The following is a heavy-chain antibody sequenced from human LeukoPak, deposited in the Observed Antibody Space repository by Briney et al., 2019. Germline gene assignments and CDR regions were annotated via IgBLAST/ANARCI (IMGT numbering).Heavy chain of an antibody. D-gene: IGHD2-2*01. CDR3: AAYRTTIYFQH. CDR2: ISYTGST. CDR1: GDSISISGYY. V-gene: IGHV4-39*02. Sequence: SQTLSLTRTVSGDSISISGYYWGWIRQPPGKVLEWIGSISYTGSTYYNPSLKSRVTISDDPSKNHHSPVLSSVTPLDTAVYYCAAYRTTIYFQHWGQGTLVSVSS. J-gene: IGHJ1*01.